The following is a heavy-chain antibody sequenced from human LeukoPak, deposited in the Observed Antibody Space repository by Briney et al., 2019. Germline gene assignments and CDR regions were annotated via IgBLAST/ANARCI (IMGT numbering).Heavy chain of an antibody. J-gene: IGHJ3*02. D-gene: IGHD4-17*01. Sequence: PGGSLRLSCAASGFTFSSYSMNWVRQAPGKGLEWVSSISSSSSYIYYADSVKGRFTISRDNAKNSLYLQMNSLRAEDTAVYYCARDPLRSDACDIWGQGTMVTVSS. CDR2: ISSSSSYI. CDR3: ARDPLRSDACDI. V-gene: IGHV3-21*01. CDR1: GFTFSSYS.